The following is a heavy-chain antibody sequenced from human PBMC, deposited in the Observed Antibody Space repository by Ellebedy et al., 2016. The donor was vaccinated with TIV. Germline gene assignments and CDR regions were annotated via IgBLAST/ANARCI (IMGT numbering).Heavy chain of an antibody. Sequence: GESLKISCKGSGYSFTSYWIGWVRQMPGKGLEWMGIIYPGDSDTRYSPSFQGQGTISADKSISTAYLQWSSLKASDTAMYYCARQLDTMIVEGRNVCAFDIWGQGTMVTVSS. CDR3: ARQLDTMIVEGRNVCAFDI. CDR1: GYSFTSYW. V-gene: IGHV5-51*01. J-gene: IGHJ3*02. D-gene: IGHD3-22*01. CDR2: IYPGDSDT.